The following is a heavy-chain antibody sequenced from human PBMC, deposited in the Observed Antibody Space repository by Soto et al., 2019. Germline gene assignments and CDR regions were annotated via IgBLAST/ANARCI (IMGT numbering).Heavy chain of an antibody. CDR3: VRGGLERGKWNWFDP. D-gene: IGHD1-1*01. CDR2: TYYRSKWYN. Sequence: SQTLSLTCVISGDSVSSNSAAWNWIRQSPSRGLEWLGRTYYRSKWYNDYAISVKSRITINPDTSMNQFSLQLNSVTPEDMAVYYCVRGGLERGKWNWFDPWGQGTLVTVSS. V-gene: IGHV6-1*01. CDR1: GDSVSSNSAA. J-gene: IGHJ5*02.